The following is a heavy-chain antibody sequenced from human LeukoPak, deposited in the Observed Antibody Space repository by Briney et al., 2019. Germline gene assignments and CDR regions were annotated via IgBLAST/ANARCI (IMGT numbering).Heavy chain of an antibody. Sequence: ASVKVSCKASGSTFTIYYMHWVRQAPGQGLEWMGVINPSGGRTSYAQKVQGRVNLTRDMSTSPVYMELGSLGSEGTGVYLCARGMQGSTSLFDPWGQGTLVTVSS. D-gene: IGHD5/OR15-5a*01. CDR3: ARGMQGSTSLFDP. J-gene: IGHJ5*02. CDR1: GSTFTIYY. V-gene: IGHV1-46*01. CDR2: INPSGGRT.